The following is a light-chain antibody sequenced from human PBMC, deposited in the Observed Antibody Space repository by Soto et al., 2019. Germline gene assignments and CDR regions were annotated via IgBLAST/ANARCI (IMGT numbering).Light chain of an antibody. V-gene: IGKV3D-20*02. Sequence: EIVLTQSPGTLSLSPGERATLSCRASQSVSSSYLAWYQQKPGQAPRLLIYGASSRATGIPDRFSGSGSGTDFTVTISSLEPEDSAVYYCQQRSNWPITFGQGTRLEIK. J-gene: IGKJ5*01. CDR2: GAS. CDR3: QQRSNWPIT. CDR1: QSVSSSY.